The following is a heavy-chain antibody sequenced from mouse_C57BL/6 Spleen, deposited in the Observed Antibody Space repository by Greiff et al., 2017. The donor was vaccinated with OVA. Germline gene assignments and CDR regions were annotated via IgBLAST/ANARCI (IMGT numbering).Heavy chain of an antibody. CDR2: IDPSDSYT. Sequence: QVQLQQSGAELVKPGASVKLSCKASGYTFTSYWMQWVKQRPGQGLEWIGEIDPSDSYTNYNQKFKGKATLTVDTSSSTAYMQLSSLTSEDSAVYYCARFTTLVGLDYWGQGTTLTVSS. CDR1: GYTFTSYW. J-gene: IGHJ2*01. V-gene: IGHV1-50*01. CDR3: ARFTTLVGLDY. D-gene: IGHD1-1*01.